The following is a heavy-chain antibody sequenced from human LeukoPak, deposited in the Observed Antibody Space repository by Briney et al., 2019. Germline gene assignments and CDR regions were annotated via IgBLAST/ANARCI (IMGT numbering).Heavy chain of an antibody. CDR3: ARSLIAAAGTAFDY. V-gene: IGHV1-2*02. J-gene: IGHJ4*02. CDR2: INPNSGGT. Sequence: GASVKVSCKASGYTFTGYYMHWVRQAPGQGLEWMGWINPNSGGTNYAQKFQGRVTMTRDTSISTAYMELSRLRSDDTAVYYCARSLIAAAGTAFDYWGQGTLVTVSS. D-gene: IGHD6-13*01. CDR1: GYTFTGYY.